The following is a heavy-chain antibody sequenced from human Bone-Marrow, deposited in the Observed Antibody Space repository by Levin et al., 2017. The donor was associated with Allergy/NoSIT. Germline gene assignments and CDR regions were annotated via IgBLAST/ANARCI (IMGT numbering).Heavy chain of an antibody. CDR2: TRNSANGYTT. D-gene: IGHD3-10*02. Sequence: PGGSLRLSCAASGFTFSDHYMDWVRQAPGQGLEWVGLTRNSANGYTTEYAASVKGRFTISRDDSKNSLYLQMNSLKTEDTAVYYCTRSAGDYVDFGYWGQGTLVNVS. CDR3: TRSAGDYVDFGY. V-gene: IGHV3-72*01. CDR1: GFTFSDHY. J-gene: IGHJ4*02.